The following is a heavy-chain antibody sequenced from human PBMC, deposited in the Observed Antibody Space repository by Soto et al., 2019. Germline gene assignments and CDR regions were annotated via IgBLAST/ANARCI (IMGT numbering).Heavy chain of an antibody. CDR2: SYYSGST. CDR1: GGSISSYY. Sequence: QVQLQESGPGLVKPSETLSLTCTVSGGSISSYYWSWIRQPPGKGLEWIGYSYYSGSTNYNPSLRSRATISVDTSKNQFSLKLSSVTGADTAVYSCARGDPFLWFGEKVYYGMDVWGQGTTVTVSS. D-gene: IGHD3-10*01. V-gene: IGHV4-59*01. CDR3: ARGDPFLWFGEKVYYGMDV. J-gene: IGHJ6*02.